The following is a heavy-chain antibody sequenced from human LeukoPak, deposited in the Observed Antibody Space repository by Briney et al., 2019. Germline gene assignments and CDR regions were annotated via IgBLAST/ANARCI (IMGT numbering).Heavy chain of an antibody. CDR1: GFTFSSFA. D-gene: IGHD3-10*01. V-gene: IGHV3-23*01. CDR3: ARDGSITMVREYDAFDI. J-gene: IGHJ3*02. CDR2: ISASGGGT. Sequence: HSGGSLRLSCAASGFTFSSFAMSWVRQAPGKGLEWVSGISASGGGTYYADSVKGRFTISRDNSKNTVSLQMNSLRAEDTAVYYCARDGSITMVREYDAFDIWGQGTMVTVSS.